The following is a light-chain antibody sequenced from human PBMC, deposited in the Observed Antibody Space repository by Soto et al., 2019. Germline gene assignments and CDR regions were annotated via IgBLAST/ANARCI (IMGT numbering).Light chain of an antibody. CDR1: QSITSR. J-gene: IGKJ4*01. CDR2: DAS. Sequence: DIQMTQTPSTVSASVGDRVTITCRASQSITSRLAWYQQKPGKAPKLLIYDASSLKSGVPSRFSGSGSGTDFALTITSLQAEDFATYYCQQLRMYPSTFGGGTKVDIK. CDR3: QQLRMYPST. V-gene: IGKV1-5*01.